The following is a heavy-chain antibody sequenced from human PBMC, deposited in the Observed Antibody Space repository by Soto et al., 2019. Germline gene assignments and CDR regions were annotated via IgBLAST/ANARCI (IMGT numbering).Heavy chain of an antibody. V-gene: IGHV3-21*02. D-gene: IGHD3-10*01. CDR1: GFNFSAYG. J-gene: IGHJ5*02. CDR3: ARSGDLAVGWFDP. CDR2: ITFSSLYI. Sequence: EVQLVESGGGLVKPGQSLRLSCTASGFNFSAYGMSWVRQAPGKGLEWVSSITFSSLYIYYAESVRGRFVISRDDSKNSLFLQMDSLKTEDTAFYYCARSGDLAVGWFDPWGQGTQVTVSS.